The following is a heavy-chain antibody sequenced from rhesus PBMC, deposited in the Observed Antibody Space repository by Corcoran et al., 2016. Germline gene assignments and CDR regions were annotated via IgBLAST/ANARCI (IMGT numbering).Heavy chain of an antibody. CDR2: IIPLVCNT. D-gene: IGHD6-25*01. CDR3: ASGRGSLKGY. V-gene: IGHV1-198*02. J-gene: IGHJ4*01. Sequence: QVQLVQSGAEVKKPGASVKVSCKASGFTFGSYAINWVRQAPGQGLVWMGVIIPLVCNTNDAEKFQGRVTSTADTSTSTAYMELSSLRSEDTAVYYCASGRGSLKGYWGQGVLVTVSS. CDR1: GFTFGSYA.